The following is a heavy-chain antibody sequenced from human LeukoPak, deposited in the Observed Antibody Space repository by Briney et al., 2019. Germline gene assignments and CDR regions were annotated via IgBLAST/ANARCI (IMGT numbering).Heavy chain of an antibody. CDR3: ARVGDVDTAMAGGFDY. J-gene: IGHJ4*02. CDR2: MNPNSGNT. CDR1: GYTFTSYD. V-gene: IGHV1-8*01. D-gene: IGHD5-18*01. Sequence: GASVEVSCKASGYTFTSYDINWVRQATGQGLEWMGWMNPNSGNTGYAQKFQGRVTMTRNTSISTAYMELSSLRSEDTAVYYCARVGDVDTAMAGGFDYWGQGTLVTVSS.